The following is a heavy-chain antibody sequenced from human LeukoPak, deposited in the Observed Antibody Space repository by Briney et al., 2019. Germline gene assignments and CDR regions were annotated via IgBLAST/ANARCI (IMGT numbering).Heavy chain of an antibody. D-gene: IGHD3-10*01. Sequence: SGTLSLTCAVSGGSISSGSYYWSWIRQPAGKGLEWIGRIYTSGSTNYNPSLKSRVTISVDTSKNQFSLKLSSVTAADTAVYYCARESNYHGSGTGWFDPWGQGTLVTVSS. CDR3: ARESNYHGSGTGWFDP. J-gene: IGHJ5*02. V-gene: IGHV4-61*02. CDR1: GGSISSGSYY. CDR2: IYTSGST.